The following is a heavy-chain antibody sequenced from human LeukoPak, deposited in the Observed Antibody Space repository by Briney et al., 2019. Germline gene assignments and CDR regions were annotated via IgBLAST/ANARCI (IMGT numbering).Heavy chain of an antibody. D-gene: IGHD3-22*01. Sequence: SVKVSCKASGGTFSSYAISWVRQAPGQGLEWMGGIIPIFGTANYAQKFQGRVTITADESTSTAYMELSSLRSEDTAVYYCARDQITMIVVHYYYGMDVWGQGTTVTVSS. CDR1: GGTFSSYA. J-gene: IGHJ6*02. CDR3: ARDQITMIVVHYYYGMDV. CDR2: IIPIFGTA. V-gene: IGHV1-69*01.